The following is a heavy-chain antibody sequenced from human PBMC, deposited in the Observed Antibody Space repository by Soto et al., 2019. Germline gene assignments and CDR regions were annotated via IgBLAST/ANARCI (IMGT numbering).Heavy chain of an antibody. D-gene: IGHD5-12*01. CDR1: GFTFSSYG. CDR2: ISYDGSNK. J-gene: IGHJ4*02. CDR3: AKKARDGYNFDYFDY. V-gene: IGHV3-30*18. Sequence: PGGSLRLSCAASGFTFSSYGMHWVRQAPGKGLEWVAVISYDGSNKYYADSVKGRFTISRDNSKNTLYLQMNSLRAEDTAVYYCAKKARDGYNFDYFDYWGQGTLVTVS.